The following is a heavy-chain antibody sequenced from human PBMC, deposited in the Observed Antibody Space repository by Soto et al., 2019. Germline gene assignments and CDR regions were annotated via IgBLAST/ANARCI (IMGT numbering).Heavy chain of an antibody. J-gene: IGHJ4*02. CDR1: GGTFSSYA. D-gene: IGHD3-3*01. Sequence: ASVKVSCKASGGTFSSYAISWVRQAPGQGLEWMGWIIPIFGTTNYAQKFQGRVTMTTDASTSTAYMELRSLRSDDTAVYYCAREVEWLRAYYFDYWGQGTLVTVSS. CDR2: IIPIFGTT. V-gene: IGHV1-69*05. CDR3: AREVEWLRAYYFDY.